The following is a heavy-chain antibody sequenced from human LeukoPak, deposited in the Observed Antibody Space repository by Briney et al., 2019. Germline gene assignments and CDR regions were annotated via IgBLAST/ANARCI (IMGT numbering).Heavy chain of an antibody. CDR1: GFTFSSYA. CDR2: ISSSSDTI. CDR3: ARAVGIAAHQDAFDI. J-gene: IGHJ3*02. V-gene: IGHV3-48*04. D-gene: IGHD6-13*01. Sequence: GGSLRLSCAASGFTFSSYAMSWVRKAPGQGLEWVSYISSSSDTIYYADSVKGRFTISRDNAKNSLYLQMNSLRAEDTAVYYCARAVGIAAHQDAFDIWGQGTMVTVSS.